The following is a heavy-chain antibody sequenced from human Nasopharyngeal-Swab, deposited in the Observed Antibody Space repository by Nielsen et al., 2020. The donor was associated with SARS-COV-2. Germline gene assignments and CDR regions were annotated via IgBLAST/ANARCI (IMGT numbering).Heavy chain of an antibody. Sequence: PGKGLEWIGEINHSGSTNYNPSLKSRVTILVDTSKKQFSLKLSSVTAADTAVYYCARGYYDILTGYYKSFNFDYWGQGTLVTVSS. CDR3: ARGYYDILTGYYKSFNFDY. CDR2: INHSGST. J-gene: IGHJ4*02. V-gene: IGHV4-34*01. D-gene: IGHD3-9*01.